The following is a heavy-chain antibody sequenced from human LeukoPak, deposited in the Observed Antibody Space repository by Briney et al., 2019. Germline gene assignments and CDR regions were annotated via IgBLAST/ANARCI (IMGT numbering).Heavy chain of an antibody. CDR1: GYTFTSYG. CDR3: ARVATLPKYYYDSSGYLDYFDY. Sequence: ASVKVSCTASGYTFTSYGISWVRQAPGQGLEWMGWISAYNGNTNYAQKLQGRVTMTTDTSTSTAYMELRSLRSDDTAVYYCARVATLPKYYYDSSGYLDYFDYWGQGTLVTVSS. D-gene: IGHD3-22*01. J-gene: IGHJ4*02. V-gene: IGHV1-18*01. CDR2: ISAYNGNT.